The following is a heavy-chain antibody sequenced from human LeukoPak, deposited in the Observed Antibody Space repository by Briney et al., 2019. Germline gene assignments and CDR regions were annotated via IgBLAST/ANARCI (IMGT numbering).Heavy chain of an antibody. D-gene: IGHD1-7*01. V-gene: IGHV3-7*01. J-gene: IGHJ4*02. CDR2: INQDGSAK. Sequence: GGSLRLSCAASGFTFSSYGMHWVRQAPGKGLEWVANINQDGSAKYFVDSVKGRFTISRDNAKNSMYLQMNSLRAEDTAVYYCARWEIRGTAHKLDYWGQGTLVTVSS. CDR1: GFTFSSYG. CDR3: ARWEIRGTAHKLDY.